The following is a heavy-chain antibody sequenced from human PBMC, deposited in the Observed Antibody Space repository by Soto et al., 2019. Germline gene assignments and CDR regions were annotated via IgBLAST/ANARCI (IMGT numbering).Heavy chain of an antibody. D-gene: IGHD3-22*01. CDR3: ARGTDYYDSSGYKGTSHY. CDR1: GFTFSSYG. Sequence: GGSLRLSCAASGFTFSSYGMHWVRQAPGKGLEWVAVIWYDGSNKYYADSVKGRFTISRDNSKNTLYLQMNSLRAEDTAVYYCARGTDYYDSSGYKGTSHYWGQGTLVTVSS. V-gene: IGHV3-33*01. J-gene: IGHJ1*01. CDR2: IWYDGSNK.